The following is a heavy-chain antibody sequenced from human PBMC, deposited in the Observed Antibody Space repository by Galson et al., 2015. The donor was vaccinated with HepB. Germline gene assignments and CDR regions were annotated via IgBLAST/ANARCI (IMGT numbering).Heavy chain of an antibody. V-gene: IGHV1-46*04. CDR2: INPSGGRK. Sequence: SVKVSCKASGHIFTSFYMHWVRQAPGQGLEWMGTINPSGGRKSYAQTLQGRVTMTRDTSTSTFYMELSSLTSEDTAVYYCARGVWDGGNRFNDYWGQGTLVTVSS. J-gene: IGHJ4*02. CDR3: ARGVWDGGNRFNDY. CDR1: GHIFTSFY. D-gene: IGHD4-23*01.